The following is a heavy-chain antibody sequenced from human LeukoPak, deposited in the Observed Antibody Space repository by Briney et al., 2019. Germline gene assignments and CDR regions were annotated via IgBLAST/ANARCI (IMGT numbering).Heavy chain of an antibody. Sequence: PSETLSLTCAVYGGSFSGYYWSWIRQPPGKGLEWIGEINHSGSTNYNPSLKSRVTISVDTSKNQFSLKLSSVTAADTAVYCCARARNLYSYGYEDWFDPWGQGTLVTVSS. J-gene: IGHJ5*02. D-gene: IGHD5-18*01. V-gene: IGHV4-34*01. CDR3: ARARNLYSYGYEDWFDP. CDR2: INHSGST. CDR1: GGSFSGYY.